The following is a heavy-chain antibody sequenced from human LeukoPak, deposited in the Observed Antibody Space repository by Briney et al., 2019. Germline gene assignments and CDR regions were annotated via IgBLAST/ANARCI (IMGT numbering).Heavy chain of an antibody. V-gene: IGHV3-23*01. D-gene: IGHD4-17*01. CDR2: ISGSSGGT. CDR3: AKGDFYGDCPCGMDV. CDR1: GFTFSSYA. J-gene: IGHJ6*02. Sequence: GGPLRLSCSASGFTFSSYAMSWVRQAPGKGLEWLSAISGSSGGTYYADSGMGRFTIYRDNSKNTLYLQMNSVRAEDTAVYYCAKGDFYGDCPCGMDVWGQGTTVTVSS.